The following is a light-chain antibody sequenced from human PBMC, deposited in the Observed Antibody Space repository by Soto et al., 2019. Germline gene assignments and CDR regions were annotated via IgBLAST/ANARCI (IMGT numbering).Light chain of an antibody. CDR2: DAS. CDR3: QQCGSSST. V-gene: IGKV3-11*01. J-gene: IGKJ5*01. CDR1: QSVSSY. Sequence: EIVLTQSPANLSLSPGDRATLSCRASQSVSSYLAWYQQKPGQAPRLLIYDASNRATGIPDRFSGSGSGTDFTLAISRLEPEDFAVYYCQQCGSSSTFGQGTRLEIK.